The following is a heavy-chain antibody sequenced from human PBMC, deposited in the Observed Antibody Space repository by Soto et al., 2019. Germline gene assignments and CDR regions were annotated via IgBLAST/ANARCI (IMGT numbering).Heavy chain of an antibody. CDR2: IYYSGST. Sequence: SETLSLTCTVSGGSISSSSYYWGWIRQPPGKGLEWIGSIYYSGSTYYNPSLKSRVTISVDTSKNQFSLKLSSVTAADTAVYYCARLQKRETYYYDSSGSGRRTNDAFDIWGQGAMVTVSS. CDR3: ARLQKRETYYYDSSGSGRRTNDAFDI. J-gene: IGHJ3*02. CDR1: GGSISSSSYY. V-gene: IGHV4-39*01. D-gene: IGHD3-22*01.